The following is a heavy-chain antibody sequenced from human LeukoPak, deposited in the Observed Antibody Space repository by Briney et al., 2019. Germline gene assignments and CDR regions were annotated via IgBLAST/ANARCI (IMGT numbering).Heavy chain of an antibody. CDR3: ARRKWELLYCFDY. J-gene: IGHJ4*02. CDR1: GFTFSSYG. Sequence: GGSLRLSCAASGFTFSSYGMHWVRQAPGKGLEWVAVIWYDGSKYYADSVKGRFTISRDNSKNTLYLQMNSLRAEDTAVYYCARRKWELLYCFDYWGEGTLVTVSS. V-gene: IGHV3-33*01. CDR2: IWYDGSK. D-gene: IGHD1-26*01.